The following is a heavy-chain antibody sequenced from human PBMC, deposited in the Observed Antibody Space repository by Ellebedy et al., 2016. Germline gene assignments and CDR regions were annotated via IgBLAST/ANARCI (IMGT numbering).Heavy chain of an antibody. CDR1: GFSVTDNY. D-gene: IGHD3-10*01. J-gene: IGHJ4*02. Sequence: GGSLRLSCAASGFSVTDNYMSWVRQAPGKGLEWVSTIYSGGTTYYADSVKGRFTISRHNSKNTLYLQMNSLRAEDTAVYFCASGYGSGSDYFLYWGQGTLVTVSS. CDR3: ASGYGSGSDYFLY. CDR2: IYSGGTT. V-gene: IGHV3-53*04.